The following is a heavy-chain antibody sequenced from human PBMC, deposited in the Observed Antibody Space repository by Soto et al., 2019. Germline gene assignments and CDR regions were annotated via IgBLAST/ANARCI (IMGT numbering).Heavy chain of an antibody. CDR3: ARDRDYIWGSASSLGGPRFDY. CDR2: ISSSSSYI. D-gene: IGHD3-16*01. J-gene: IGHJ4*02. V-gene: IGHV3-21*01. CDR1: GFTFSSYS. Sequence: EVQLVESGGGLVKPGGSLRLSCAASGFTFSSYSMNWVRQAPGKGLEWVSSISSSSSYIYYADSVKGRFTISRDNAKNSLYLQMNSLRAEDTAVYYCARDRDYIWGSASSLGGPRFDYWGQGTLVTVSS.